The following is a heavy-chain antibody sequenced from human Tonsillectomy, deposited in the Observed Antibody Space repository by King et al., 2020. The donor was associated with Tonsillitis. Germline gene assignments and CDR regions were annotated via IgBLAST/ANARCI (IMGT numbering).Heavy chain of an antibody. V-gene: IGHV3-74*01. CDR3: ARGTGGYSSSWSDY. CDR1: GFTISTYW. D-gene: IGHD6-13*01. Sequence: VQLVESGGGLVQPGGALRPSCAASGFTISTYWMHWVRQAPGKGLGGVSRINSDGTSTAYPESRKGRFTISKDNAKNTLYLQMNSLTAEDTAVYYCARGTGGYSSSWSDYWGQGTLVTVSS. CDR2: INSDGTST. J-gene: IGHJ4*02.